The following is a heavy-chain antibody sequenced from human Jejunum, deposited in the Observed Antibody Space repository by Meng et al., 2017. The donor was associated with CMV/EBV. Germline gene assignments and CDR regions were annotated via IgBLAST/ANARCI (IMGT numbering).Heavy chain of an antibody. CDR1: GDSITNPDHY. CDR2: IQSSGST. D-gene: IGHD3-10*02. CDR3: ARGDYYVPYYSDY. Sequence: VSGDSITNPDHYWSWIRQPPGKGLEWIGHIQSSGSTYYTPSLKSRVTISIDTSRNQFSLKLNSVTAADTAVYFCARGDYYVPYYSDYWGQGTKVTVSS. J-gene: IGHJ4*02. V-gene: IGHV4-30-4*08.